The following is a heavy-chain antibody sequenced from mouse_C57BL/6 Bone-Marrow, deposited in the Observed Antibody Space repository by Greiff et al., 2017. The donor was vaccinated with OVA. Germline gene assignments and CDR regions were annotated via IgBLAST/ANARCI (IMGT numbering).Heavy chain of an antibody. J-gene: IGHJ3*01. CDR1: GFNIKDDY. CDR3: TTGPNWGFAY. D-gene: IGHD4-1*01. CDR2: IDPENGDT. Sequence: VQLQQSGAELVRPGASVKLSCTASGFNIKDDYMHWVKQRPEQGLEWIGWIDPENGDTEYASKFQGKATITADTSSHTAYLQLDSLASEDTAVYYCTTGPNWGFAYWGQGTLVTVSA. V-gene: IGHV14-4*01.